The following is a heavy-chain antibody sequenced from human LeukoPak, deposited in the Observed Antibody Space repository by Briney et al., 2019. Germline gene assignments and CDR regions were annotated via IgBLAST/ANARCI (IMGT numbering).Heavy chain of an antibody. V-gene: IGHV3-48*01. D-gene: IGHD1-14*01. CDR2: ISDTSGSI. CDR3: ARSNQADDY. Sequence: GGSLRLSCAASGFTFSSYYMNWVRQAPGKGLEWVSYISDTSGSIHYADSVEGRFTISRDNARNTLYLQMDSLRAEDTGVYYCARSNQADDYWGQGTLVTVSS. CDR1: GFTFSSYY. J-gene: IGHJ4*02.